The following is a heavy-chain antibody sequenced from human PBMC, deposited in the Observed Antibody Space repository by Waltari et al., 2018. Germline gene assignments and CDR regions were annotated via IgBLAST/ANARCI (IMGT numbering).Heavy chain of an antibody. J-gene: IGHJ4*02. CDR2: ISGSGGST. V-gene: IGHV3-23*01. CDR3: AKVLTGIAAAFGFDY. D-gene: IGHD6-13*01. CDR1: GFTFSSYA. Sequence: EVQLLESGGGLVQPGGSLRVSCAASGFTFSSYAMSWVRLAPGNGLEWVAAISGSGGSTYYADSVKGRFTISRDNSKNTLYLQMNSRRAEDTAVYYCAKVLTGIAAAFGFDYWGQGTLVTVSS.